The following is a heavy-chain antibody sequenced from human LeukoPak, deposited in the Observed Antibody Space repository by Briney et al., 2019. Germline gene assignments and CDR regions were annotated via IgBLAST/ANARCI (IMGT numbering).Heavy chain of an antibody. CDR3: ARTYYDILTGYLGFDP. V-gene: IGHV1-8*01. CDR2: MNPNSGNT. D-gene: IGHD3-9*01. CDR1: GYTFTSYD. J-gene: IGHJ5*02. Sequence: ASVKVSCKASGYTFTSYDINWVRQATGQGHEWMGWMNPNSGNTGYAQKFQGRVTMTRNTSISTAYMELSSLRSEDTAVYYCARTYYDILTGYLGFDPWGQGTLVTVSS.